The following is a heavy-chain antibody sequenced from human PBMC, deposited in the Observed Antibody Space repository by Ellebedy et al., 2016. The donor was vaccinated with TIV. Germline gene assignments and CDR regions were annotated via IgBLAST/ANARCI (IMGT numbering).Heavy chain of an antibody. Sequence: GESLKISCAASGFTFSSYDMHWVRQAPGKGLVWVSRIYNDGSSTSYADSVEGRFTISRDNPKNTVYLQMNSLRVEDTAVYYCVRDGSYDYGDYWGQGTVVTVSS. V-gene: IGHV3-74*01. CDR1: GFTFSSYD. D-gene: IGHD3-16*01. J-gene: IGHJ4*02. CDR3: VRDGSYDYGDY. CDR2: IYNDGSST.